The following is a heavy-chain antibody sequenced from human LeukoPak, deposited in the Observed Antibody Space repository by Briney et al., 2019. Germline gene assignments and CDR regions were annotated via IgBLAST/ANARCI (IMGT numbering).Heavy chain of an antibody. CDR1: GSTFDDYT. D-gene: IGHD3-22*01. V-gene: IGHV3-9*01. CDR2: ITWNSGII. CDR3: ARGLDFYDSNDYPD. J-gene: IGHJ4*02. Sequence: GGSLRLSCAASGSTFDDYTMHWVRLVPGKGLEWVSGITWNSGIIGYADSVKGRFTISRDNAKTSLYLQMNSLRVEDTALYYCARGLDFYDSNDYPDWGQGTLATVSS.